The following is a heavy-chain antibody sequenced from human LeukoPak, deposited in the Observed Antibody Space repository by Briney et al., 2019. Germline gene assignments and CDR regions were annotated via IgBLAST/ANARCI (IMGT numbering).Heavy chain of an antibody. Sequence: EASVKVPCKASGGTFSSYTISWVRQAPGQGLEWMGRIIPILGIANYAQKFQGRVTITADKSTSTAYMELSSLRSEDTAVYYCARGNGPWYGMDVWGQGTTVTVSS. CDR1: GGTFSSYT. V-gene: IGHV1-69*02. J-gene: IGHJ6*02. CDR3: ARGNGPWYGMDV. CDR2: IIPILGIA. D-gene: IGHD2-8*01.